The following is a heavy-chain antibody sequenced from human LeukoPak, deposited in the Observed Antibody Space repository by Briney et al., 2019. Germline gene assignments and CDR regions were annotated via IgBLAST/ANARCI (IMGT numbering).Heavy chain of an antibody. J-gene: IGHJ4*02. Sequence: SVKVSCKASGGTFSSYAISWVRQTPGQGLEWMGRIIPIFGTANYAQKFQGRVTITTDESTSTAYMELSSLRSEDTAVYYCARDRKDYGDPFDYWGQGTLVTVSS. CDR3: ARDRKDYGDPFDY. CDR1: GGTFSSYA. D-gene: IGHD4-17*01. V-gene: IGHV1-69*05. CDR2: IIPIFGTA.